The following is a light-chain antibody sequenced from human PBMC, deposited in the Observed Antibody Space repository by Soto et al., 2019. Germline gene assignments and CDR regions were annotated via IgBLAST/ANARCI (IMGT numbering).Light chain of an antibody. CDR1: QSLVHANGNTF. CDR3: MQIKHFPRT. Sequence: DVVLTQTPLSSPVALGQPATISCRSSQSLVHANGNTFLSWLHQRPGQPPRLLIYDISKRFSGVPDRFTGSGAGTDFTLRISRVEAEDVGLYYCMQIKHFPRTFGQGT. CDR2: DIS. V-gene: IGKV2-24*01. J-gene: IGKJ1*01.